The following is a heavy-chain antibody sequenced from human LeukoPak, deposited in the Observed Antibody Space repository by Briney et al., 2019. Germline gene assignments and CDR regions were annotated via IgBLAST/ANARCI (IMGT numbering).Heavy chain of an antibody. Sequence: SQTLSLTCAISGDRVSSNSATWNWIRQSPSRGLECLGRTYYRSKWYNDYAVSVKSRITINPDTSKNQFSLQLNSVTPEDTAVYYCARGVSVAATRPFDYWGQGTLVTVSS. V-gene: IGHV6-1*01. J-gene: IGHJ4*02. D-gene: IGHD6-19*01. CDR2: TYYRSKWYN. CDR3: ARGVSVAATRPFDY. CDR1: GDRVSSNSAT.